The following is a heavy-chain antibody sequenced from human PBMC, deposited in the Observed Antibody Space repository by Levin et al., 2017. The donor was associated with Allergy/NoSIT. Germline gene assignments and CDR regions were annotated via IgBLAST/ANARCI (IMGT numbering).Heavy chain of an antibody. V-gene: IGHV3-30*18. CDR2: ISYDGSNK. J-gene: IGHJ4*02. CDR3: AKGFGGYSSGWTSLN. Sequence: GGSLRLSCAASGFTFSSYGMHWVRQAPGKGLEWVAVISYDGSNKYYADSVKGRFTISRDNSKNTLYLQMNSLRAEDTAVYYCAKGFGGYSSGWTSLNWGQGTLVTVSS. CDR1: GFTFSSYG. D-gene: IGHD6-19*01.